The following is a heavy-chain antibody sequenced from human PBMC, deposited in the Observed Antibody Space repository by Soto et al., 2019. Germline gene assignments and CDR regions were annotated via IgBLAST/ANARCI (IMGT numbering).Heavy chain of an antibody. Sequence: GGSLRLSCAASGFTFSSYAMSWVRQAPGKGLEWVSAISGSGGSTYYADSVKGRFTISRDNSKNTLYLQMNSLRAEDTAVYYCASAPYDYIWGSYRHLDYWGQGTLVTVSS. CDR3: ASAPYDYIWGSYRHLDY. V-gene: IGHV3-23*01. D-gene: IGHD3-16*02. CDR2: ISGSGGST. CDR1: GFTFSSYA. J-gene: IGHJ4*02.